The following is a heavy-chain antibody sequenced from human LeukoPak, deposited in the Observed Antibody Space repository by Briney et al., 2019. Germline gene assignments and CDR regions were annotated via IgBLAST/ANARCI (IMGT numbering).Heavy chain of an antibody. CDR2: ISAYNGNT. Sequence: ASVKVSCKASGYTFTSYGISWVRQAPGQGLEWMGWISAYNGNTKYAQKLQGRVTMTTDTSTSTAYMELRSLRSDDTAVYYCARDVYDSSGYYSEFYYYGMDVWGQGTTVTVSS. V-gene: IGHV1-18*01. J-gene: IGHJ6*02. CDR3: ARDVYDSSGYYSEFYYYGMDV. CDR1: GYTFTSYG. D-gene: IGHD3-22*01.